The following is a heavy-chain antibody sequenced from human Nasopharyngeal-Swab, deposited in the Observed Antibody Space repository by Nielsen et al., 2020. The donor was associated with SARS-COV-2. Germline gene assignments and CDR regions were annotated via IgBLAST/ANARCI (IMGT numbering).Heavy chain of an antibody. CDR1: AFIFSCCG. Sequence: GGSLRLSCAVPAFIFSCCGMHWVRQAPGKGLEWVAVISHDGSYKDYADSVKGRFTISRDDSKSTLYLQMNSLRTEDTAVYYCARWAGDSSGYYSDCWGQGTLVTVSS. CDR2: ISHDGSYK. V-gene: IGHV3-30*03. CDR3: ARWAGDSSGYYSDC. D-gene: IGHD3-22*01. J-gene: IGHJ4*02.